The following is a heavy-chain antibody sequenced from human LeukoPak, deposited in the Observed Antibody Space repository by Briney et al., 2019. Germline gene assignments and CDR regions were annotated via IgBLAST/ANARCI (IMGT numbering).Heavy chain of an antibody. CDR3: ARGRCVGSTNCYYFDS. Sequence: GASVKVSSKASGYTFTTYDINWVRQATGQGLEWMGWMNPNSGNTGYAQKFQGRVTITRDTSASTAYMELSSLRSEDTAVYYCARGRCVGSTNCYYFDSWGQGTLVTVSS. CDR1: GYTFTTYD. V-gene: IGHV1-8*01. CDR2: MNPNSGNT. D-gene: IGHD2-2*01. J-gene: IGHJ4*02.